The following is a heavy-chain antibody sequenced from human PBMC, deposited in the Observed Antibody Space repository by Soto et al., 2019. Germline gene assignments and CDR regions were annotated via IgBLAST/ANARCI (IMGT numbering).Heavy chain of an antibody. CDR3: AKDLRPDGVWDFDY. J-gene: IGHJ4*02. CDR1: GFTFSSYT. V-gene: IGHV3-23*01. CDR2: INSGGRT. Sequence: EVQLLESGGGLVQPGGSLRLSCAASGFTFSSYTMNWVRQAPGKGLEWVSGINSGGRTYYADSVEGRFTISRDDSKNTLYIQISSLRAEDTAVYYCAKDLRPDGVWDFDYWGQGTMVTVSS. D-gene: IGHD4-17*01.